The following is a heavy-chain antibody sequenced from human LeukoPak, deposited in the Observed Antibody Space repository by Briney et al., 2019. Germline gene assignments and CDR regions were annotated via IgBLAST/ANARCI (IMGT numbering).Heavy chain of an antibody. CDR3: AKGSSGYFVDL. CDR1: AFIFTNFG. J-gene: IGHJ5*02. Sequence: GGSLRLSCAAAAFIFTNFGLIWVRQDPGKGLEWVSAISNDGGGTNYADFVKGRFTISRDNSKNTLFLQMNSLRAEDTALYYCAKGSSGYFVDLWGQGTLVTVSS. D-gene: IGHD3-22*01. CDR2: ISNDGGGT. V-gene: IGHV3-23*01.